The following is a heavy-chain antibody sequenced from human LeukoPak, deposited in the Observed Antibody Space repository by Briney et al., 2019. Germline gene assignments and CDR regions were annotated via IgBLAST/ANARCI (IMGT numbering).Heavy chain of an antibody. V-gene: IGHV4-34*01. Sequence: PSETLSLTCAVYGGSFSGYYWSWIRQPPGKGLDWIATIHHSGTTYYSPSLQSRVTISVDTSKNQFSLKLNSVTAADTAVYYCARLDPEGYFDYWGQGTLVTVSS. CDR2: IHHSGTT. CDR3: ARLDPEGYFDY. CDR1: GGSFSGYY. D-gene: IGHD3-9*01. J-gene: IGHJ4*02.